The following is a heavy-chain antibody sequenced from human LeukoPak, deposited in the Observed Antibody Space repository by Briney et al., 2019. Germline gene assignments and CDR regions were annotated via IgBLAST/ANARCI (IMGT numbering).Heavy chain of an antibody. CDR2: IYTSGST. Sequence: SETLSLTCTVSGGSISSYYWSWIRQPPGKGLEWIGYIYTSGSTNYNPSLKSGVTISVDTSKNQFSLKLSSVTAADTAVYYCARGHYYDSSGYYSGDLFDYWGQGTLVTVSS. CDR3: ARGHYYDSSGYYSGDLFDY. CDR1: GGSISSYY. D-gene: IGHD3-22*01. J-gene: IGHJ4*02. V-gene: IGHV4-4*09.